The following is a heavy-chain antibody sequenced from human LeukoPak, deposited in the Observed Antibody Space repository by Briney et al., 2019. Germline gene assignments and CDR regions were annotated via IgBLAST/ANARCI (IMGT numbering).Heavy chain of an antibody. Sequence: ASVKVSCKASGYTFTSYGISWVRQAPGQGLEWMGWISAYNGNTNYAQKLQGRVTMTTDTSTSTAYMELRSLRSDDTAVYYCARDLPTNYYDSSGYRFAAAFDIWGQGTMVTVSS. J-gene: IGHJ3*02. CDR2: ISAYNGNT. D-gene: IGHD3-22*01. CDR1: GYTFTSYG. CDR3: ARDLPTNYYDSSGYRFAAAFDI. V-gene: IGHV1-18*01.